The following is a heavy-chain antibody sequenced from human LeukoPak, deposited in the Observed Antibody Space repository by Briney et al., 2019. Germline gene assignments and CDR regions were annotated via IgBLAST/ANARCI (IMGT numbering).Heavy chain of an antibody. Sequence: SETLSLTCTVSGGSISSGSYYWSWIRQPAGRGLEWIGRIYTSGSTNYNPSLQSRVTISVDTSKNQFSLKLSSVTAADTAVYYCARGSSIAAGIDYWGQGTLVTVSS. J-gene: IGHJ4*02. CDR3: ARGSSIAAGIDY. V-gene: IGHV4-61*02. CDR2: IYTSGST. CDR1: GGSISSGSYY. D-gene: IGHD6-6*01.